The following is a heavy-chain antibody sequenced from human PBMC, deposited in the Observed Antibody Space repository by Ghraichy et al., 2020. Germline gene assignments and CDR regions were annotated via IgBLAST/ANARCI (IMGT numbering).Heavy chain of an antibody. CDR2: IYYSGST. D-gene: IGHD2-15*01. CDR1: GGSISSDDYY. V-gene: IGHV4-30-4*01. CDR3: ARTLHCSGGSCYSKWFDP. J-gene: IGHJ5*02. Sequence: SQTLSLTCTVSGGSISSDDYYWSWIRQPPGRGLEWIGYIYYSGSTYYNPSLKSRVTISVDTSKNQSSLKLSSVTAADTAVYYCARTLHCSGGSCYSKWFDPWGQGTLVTVSS.